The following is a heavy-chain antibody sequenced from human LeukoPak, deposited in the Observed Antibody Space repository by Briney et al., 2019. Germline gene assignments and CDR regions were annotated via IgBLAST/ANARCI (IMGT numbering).Heavy chain of an antibody. J-gene: IGHJ4*02. D-gene: IGHD2-2*01. V-gene: IGHV3-21*01. CDR2: ISSSSSYI. Sequence: GGSLRLSCAASGFTFSSYSMNWVRQAPGKGLEWVSSISSSSSYIYYADSVKGRFTISRDNAKNPLYLQMNSLRAEDAAVYYCAKGVVVPADPFDYWGQGTLVTVSS. CDR3: AKGVVVPADPFDY. CDR1: GFTFSSYS.